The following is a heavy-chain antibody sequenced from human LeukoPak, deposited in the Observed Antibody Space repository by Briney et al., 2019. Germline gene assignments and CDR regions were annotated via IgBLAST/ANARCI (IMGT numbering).Heavy chain of an antibody. Sequence: ASVKVSCKDSGYTFTGYYMHWVRQAPGQGLEWMGWINPNSGGTNYAQKFQGRVTMTRDTSISTAYMELSRLRSDDTAVYYCARPEHYYDSSGYSYWGQGTLVTVSS. CDR3: ARPEHYYDSSGYSY. CDR2: INPNSGGT. J-gene: IGHJ4*02. D-gene: IGHD3-22*01. V-gene: IGHV1-2*02. CDR1: GYTFTGYY.